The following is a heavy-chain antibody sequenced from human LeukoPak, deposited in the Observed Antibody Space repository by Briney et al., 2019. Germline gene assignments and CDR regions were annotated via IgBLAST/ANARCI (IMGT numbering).Heavy chain of an antibody. CDR2: INTGNGDT. V-gene: IGHV1-3*04. D-gene: IGHD1-26*01. CDR3: ARDMGSGSLHY. CDR1: GYTFTTYA. J-gene: IGHJ4*02. Sequence: ASVKVSCKASGYTFTTYAIHWVGQAPGQRLEWLGWINTGNGDTRYSQTFQGRVTITRDTSASTAYMELSSLRPEDTAVYYCARDMGSGSLHYWGQGTLVTVSS.